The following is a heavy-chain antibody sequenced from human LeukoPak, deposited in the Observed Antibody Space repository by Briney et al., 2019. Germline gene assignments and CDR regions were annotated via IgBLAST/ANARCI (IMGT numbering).Heavy chain of an antibody. J-gene: IGHJ5*02. Sequence: ASVKVSCEASGYTFTSYGISWVRQAPGQGLEWMGWISAYNGNTNYAQKFQGRVTLTRDMSTSTDYLELSSLRSEDTAVYYCARDSSVRDEAWWFNPWGQGTLVTVSS. CDR2: ISAYNGNT. D-gene: IGHD3-10*01. CDR3: ARDSSVRDEAWWFNP. CDR1: GYTFTSYG. V-gene: IGHV1-18*01.